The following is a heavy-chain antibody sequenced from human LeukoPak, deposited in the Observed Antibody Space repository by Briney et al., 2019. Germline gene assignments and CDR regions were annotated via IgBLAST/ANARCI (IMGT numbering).Heavy chain of an antibody. CDR2: IYYSGST. D-gene: IGHD1-1*01. CDR1: GGSISSSSYY. CDR3: ARGLTQPPRNYYYYYYMDV. V-gene: IGHV4-39*07. Sequence: PSETLSLTCTVSGGSISSSSYYWGWIRQPPGKGLEWIGSIYYSGSTYYNPSLKSRVTISVDTSKNQFSLKLSSVTAADTAVYYCARGLTQPPRNYYYYYYMDVWGKGTTVTVSS. J-gene: IGHJ6*03.